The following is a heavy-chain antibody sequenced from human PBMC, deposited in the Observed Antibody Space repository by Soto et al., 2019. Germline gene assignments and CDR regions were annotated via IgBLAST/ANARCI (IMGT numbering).Heavy chain of an antibody. D-gene: IGHD6-13*01. Sequence: VQVLESGGGLVQPGGSLRLSCSVSGFAFGGFTMTWVRQAPGKGLEWVSSISGSAARTYYADSVQGRFTISRDNSKSTLYLQMNSLRVEDTAEHYCTRGGVGTTGSCDFWGQGTLVAVSS. J-gene: IGHJ4*02. CDR1: GFAFGGFT. CDR3: TRGGVGTTGSCDF. V-gene: IGHV3-23*01. CDR2: ISGSAART.